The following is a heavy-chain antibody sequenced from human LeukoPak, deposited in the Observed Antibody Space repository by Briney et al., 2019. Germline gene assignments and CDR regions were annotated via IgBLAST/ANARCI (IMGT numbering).Heavy chain of an antibody. D-gene: IGHD6-13*01. CDR2: SSSSGNYI. J-gene: IGHJ4*02. CDR3: ARGQQLDY. CDR1: GFTLRSFS. Sequence: PGGPLRLSCAASGFTLRSFSMSWVRQAPGKGLEWVAFSSSSGNYIYYADPVKGRFIISRDNAKSSLDLQLNSLRAEDTALYYCARGQQLDYWGQGILVTVSS. V-gene: IGHV3-21*01.